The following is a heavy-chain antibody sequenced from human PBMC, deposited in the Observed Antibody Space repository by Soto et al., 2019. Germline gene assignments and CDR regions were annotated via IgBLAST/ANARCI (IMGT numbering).Heavy chain of an antibody. CDR1: GGSISSGGYS. J-gene: IGHJ4*02. D-gene: IGHD1-26*01. V-gene: IGHV4-30-2*01. Sequence: TLSLTCAVSGGSISSGGYSWSWIRQPPGKGLEWIGYIYHSGSTYYNPSLKSRVTISVDRSKNQFSLKLSSVTAADTAVYYCAAGGPLPRYYWGQGTLVTVS. CDR3: AAGGPLPRYY. CDR2: IYHSGST.